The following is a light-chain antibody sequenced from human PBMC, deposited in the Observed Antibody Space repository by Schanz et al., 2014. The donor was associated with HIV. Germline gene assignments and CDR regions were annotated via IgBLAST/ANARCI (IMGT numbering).Light chain of an antibody. V-gene: IGKV3-15*01. CDR1: QSVSSN. CDR2: GAS. J-gene: IGKJ4*01. Sequence: EIVMTQSPATLSVSPGERATLSCRASQSVSSNLAWYQQKPGQAPRLLIYGASTRATGIPARFSGSGSGTEFTLTISSLQSEDFALYYCQQRSNSFTFGGGTKVEIK. CDR3: QQRSNSFT.